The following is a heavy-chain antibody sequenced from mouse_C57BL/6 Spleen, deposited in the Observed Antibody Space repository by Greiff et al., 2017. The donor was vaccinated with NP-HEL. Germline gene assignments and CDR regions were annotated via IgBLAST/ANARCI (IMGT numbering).Heavy chain of an antibody. D-gene: IGHD2-4*01. CDR3: ARRHYDYDRGDYYAMDY. CDR2: ISSGGSYT. J-gene: IGHJ4*01. Sequence: EVQLVESGGDLVKPGGSLKLSCAASGFTFSSYGMSWVRQTPDKRLEWVATISSGGSYTYYPDSVKGRFTISRDNAKNTLYLQMSSLKSEDTAMYYCARRHYDYDRGDYYAMDYWGQGTSVTVSS. V-gene: IGHV5-6*01. CDR1: GFTFSSYG.